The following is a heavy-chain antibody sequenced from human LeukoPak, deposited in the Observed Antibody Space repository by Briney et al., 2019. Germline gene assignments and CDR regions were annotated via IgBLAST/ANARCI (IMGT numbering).Heavy chain of an antibody. Sequence: SETLSLTCTVSGGSISSYYWGWIRQPPGKGLEWIGSIYYSGSTYYNPSLKSRVTISVDTSKNQFSLKLSSVTAADTAVYYCASSLGDSSGYHDYWGQGTLVTVSS. CDR3: ASSLGDSSGYHDY. J-gene: IGHJ4*02. CDR1: GGSISSYY. D-gene: IGHD3-22*01. CDR2: IYYSGST. V-gene: IGHV4-39*01.